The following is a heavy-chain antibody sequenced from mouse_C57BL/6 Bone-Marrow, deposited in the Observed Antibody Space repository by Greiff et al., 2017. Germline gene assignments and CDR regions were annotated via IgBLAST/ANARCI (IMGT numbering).Heavy chain of an antibody. Sequence: VQLQQSGPELVKPGASVKISCKASGYSFTGYYMNWVKQSPEKSLEWIGEINPSTGGTTYNQKFKAKATLTVDKSSSTAYMQLMSLTSEDTAVYYCARDSSGYPYFDYWGQGTTLTVSS. J-gene: IGHJ2*01. D-gene: IGHD3-2*02. CDR1: GYSFTGYY. CDR2: INPSTGGT. V-gene: IGHV1-42*01. CDR3: ARDSSGYPYFDY.